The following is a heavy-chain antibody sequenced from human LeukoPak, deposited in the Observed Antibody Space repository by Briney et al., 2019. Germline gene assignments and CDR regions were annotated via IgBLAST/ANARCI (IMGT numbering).Heavy chain of an antibody. CDR2: ISYDGSNK. D-gene: IGHD5-24*01. CDR3: AKDGEMATIPDY. CDR1: GFTFSSYG. J-gene: IGHJ4*02. V-gene: IGHV3-30*18. Sequence: PGRSLRLSCAASGFTFSSYGMHWVRQAPGKGLEWVAVISYDGSNKYYADSVKGRFTISRDNSKNTLYLQMNSLRDEDTAVYYCAKDGEMATIPDYWGQGTLVTVSS.